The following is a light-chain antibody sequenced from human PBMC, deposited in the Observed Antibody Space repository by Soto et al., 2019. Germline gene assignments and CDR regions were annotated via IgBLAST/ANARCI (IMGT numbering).Light chain of an antibody. CDR2: GAS. CDR1: QSVNSNY. CDR3: QQYENSPRT. V-gene: IGKV3-20*01. J-gene: IGKJ1*01. Sequence: EIVLTQSPGTLSLSPGERATLSCRASQSVNSNYLAWYQQKPGQGPMLLMYGASSRATGIPDRFSGSGSGTDFTLTLSRLEPEDFAVYYCQQYENSPRTVGQGTKVEIQ.